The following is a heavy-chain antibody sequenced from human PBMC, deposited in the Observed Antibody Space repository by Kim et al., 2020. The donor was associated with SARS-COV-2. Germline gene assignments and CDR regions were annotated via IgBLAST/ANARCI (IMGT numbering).Heavy chain of an antibody. D-gene: IGHD1-1*01. J-gene: IGHJ6*01. CDR1: GFTVSSNY. CDR2: IYSGGST. Sequence: GGSLRLSCAASGFTVSSNYMSWVRQAPGKGLEWVSVIYSGGSTYYADSVEGRFTISRDNSKNTLYLQMNSMIAEDTAVDYCAREGSPGILREDYYYGMD. V-gene: IGHV3-66*01. CDR3: AREGSPGILREDYYYGMD.